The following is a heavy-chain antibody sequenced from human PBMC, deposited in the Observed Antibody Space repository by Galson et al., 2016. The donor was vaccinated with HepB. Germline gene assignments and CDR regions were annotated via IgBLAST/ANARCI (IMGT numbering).Heavy chain of an antibody. D-gene: IGHD6-13*01. J-gene: IGHJ4*02. V-gene: IGHV4-31*03. CDR1: GGSISSGGYY. CDR3: ARAPSYIAGRQIEFDY. Sequence: TLSLTCTVSGGSISSGGYYWSWIRQHPGKGLEWIGYIYYSGSTYYNPSLKSRLTIAVDTSKNQFSLKLSSVTAADTAVYYCARAPSYIAGRQIEFDYWGQGTLVTVSS. CDR2: IYYSGST.